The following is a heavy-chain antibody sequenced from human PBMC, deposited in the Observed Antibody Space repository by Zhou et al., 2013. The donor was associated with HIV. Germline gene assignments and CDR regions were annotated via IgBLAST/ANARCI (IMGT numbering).Heavy chain of an antibody. CDR3: ARGPTGGRSYLDY. Sequence: QVRLVQSGPEVKKPGASVKISCKVSGYIFNQYGLHWVRQAPGQRPEWMGWVRPYNGDTNYSEKFYGRVTMRKDTNTGTAYMELRTLTSDDTAFYYCARGPTGGRSYLDYWGQGTLVFVSS. J-gene: IGHJ4*02. V-gene: IGHV1-18*01. CDR1: GYIFNQYG. CDR2: VRPYNGDT. D-gene: IGHD7-27*01.